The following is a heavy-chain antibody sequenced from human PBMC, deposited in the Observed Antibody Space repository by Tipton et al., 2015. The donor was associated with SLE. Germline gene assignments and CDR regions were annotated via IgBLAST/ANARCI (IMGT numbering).Heavy chain of an antibody. Sequence: GSLRLPCAASGFTFSSYSMNWVRQAPGKGLEWVSSISSSSSYIYYADSVKGRFTISRDNAKNSLYLQMNSLRAEDTAVYYCARGGEYRQLVGVDYGGQGTLVTVPS. CDR3: ARGGEYRQLVGVDY. V-gene: IGHV3-21*01. CDR2: ISSSSSYI. D-gene: IGHD6-6*01. CDR1: GFTFSSYS. J-gene: IGHJ4*02.